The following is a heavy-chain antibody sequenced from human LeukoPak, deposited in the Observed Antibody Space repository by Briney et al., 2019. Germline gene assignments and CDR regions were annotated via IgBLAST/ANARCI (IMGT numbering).Heavy chain of an antibody. CDR3: ARDVWVYSNYVSDYMDV. CDR1: GGTFSSYA. Sequence: ASVKVSCKASGGTFSSYAISWVRQAPGQGLEWMGGIIPVFGTANYAQKFQGRVTITTDESTSTAYMELSSLRSEDTAVYYCARDVWVYSNYVSDYMDVWGKGTTVTVSS. J-gene: IGHJ6*03. V-gene: IGHV1-69*05. D-gene: IGHD4-11*01. CDR2: IIPVFGTA.